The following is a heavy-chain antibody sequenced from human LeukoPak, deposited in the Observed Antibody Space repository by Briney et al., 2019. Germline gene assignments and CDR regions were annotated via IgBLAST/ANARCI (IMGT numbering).Heavy chain of an antibody. CDR3: ARDPIDGYYYFDY. V-gene: IGHV1-2*02. CDR1: GYTFTGFH. D-gene: IGHD5-24*01. J-gene: IGHJ4*02. CDR2: INANSGGT. Sequence: ASVKVSCKASGYTFTGFHMHWVRQAPGQGLEWMGWINANSGGTSYAQKFQGSVTVTRDTSISTAYMELTRLTSDDTAAYYCARDPIDGYYYFDYWGQGTLVTVSS.